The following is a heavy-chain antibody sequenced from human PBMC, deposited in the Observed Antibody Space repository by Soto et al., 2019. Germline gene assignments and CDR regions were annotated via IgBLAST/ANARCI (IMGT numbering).Heavy chain of an antibody. CDR1: GGSISSSSYY. V-gene: IGHV4-39*01. J-gene: IGHJ5*02. D-gene: IGHD3-16*02. Sequence: SETLSLTCTVSGGSISSSSYYWGWIRQPPGKGLEWIGSIYYSGSTYYNPSLKSRVTISVDTSKNQFSLKLSSVTAADTAVYYCGVVILQRYNWFDPWGQGTLVTVSS. CDR3: GVVILQRYNWFDP. CDR2: IYYSGST.